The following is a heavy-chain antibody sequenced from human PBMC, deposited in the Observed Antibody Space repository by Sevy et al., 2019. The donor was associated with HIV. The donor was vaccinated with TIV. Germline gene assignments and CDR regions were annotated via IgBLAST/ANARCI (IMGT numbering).Heavy chain of an antibody. Sequence: AGSLRLSCAASGFTFSNYAMHWVRQAPGKGLEWVAVISYDGSNKYYADSGKGRFTISRDNSKNTLYLQMKSLRAEDTAVYYCASVDEQRWLRLYYFDSWGQGTLVTVSS. V-gene: IGHV3-30*04. D-gene: IGHD5-12*01. J-gene: IGHJ4*02. CDR1: GFTFSNYA. CDR2: ISYDGSNK. CDR3: ASVDEQRWLRLYYFDS.